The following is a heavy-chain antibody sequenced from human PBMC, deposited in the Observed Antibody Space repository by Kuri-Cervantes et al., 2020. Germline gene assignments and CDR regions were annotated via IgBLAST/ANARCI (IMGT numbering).Heavy chain of an antibody. J-gene: IGHJ3*02. CDR2: IYYSGST. Sequence: SETLSLTCTVSGDSISPYYWSWIRQPPGRGLEWIGYIYYSGSTNYNPSLKSRVTISVDTSKNQFSLKLSSVTAADTAVYYCARVDVWFGELLDDAFDIWGQGTMVTVSS. CDR1: GDSISPYY. V-gene: IGHV4-59*12. CDR3: ARVDVWFGELLDDAFDI. D-gene: IGHD3-10*01.